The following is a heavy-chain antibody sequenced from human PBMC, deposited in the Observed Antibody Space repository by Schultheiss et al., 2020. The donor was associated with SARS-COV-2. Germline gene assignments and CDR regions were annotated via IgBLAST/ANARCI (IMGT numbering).Heavy chain of an antibody. CDR2: IYSGGRI. CDR1: GFTFSSYA. V-gene: IGHV3-66*01. J-gene: IGHJ4*02. D-gene: IGHD2-21*02. CDR3: ATLGGGLTAANYYSDH. Sequence: GESLKISCAASGFTFSSYAMSWVRQAPGKGLEWVSVIYSGGRIYYADSVKGRFAISRDNSKTTLYLQMNSLRAEDTAVYYCATLGGGLTAANYYSDHWGQGTLVTVSS.